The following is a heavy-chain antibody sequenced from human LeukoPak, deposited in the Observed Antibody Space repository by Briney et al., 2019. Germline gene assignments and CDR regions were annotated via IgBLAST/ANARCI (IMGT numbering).Heavy chain of an antibody. CDR1: GFTFSSYG. V-gene: IGHV3-30*02. CDR3: AKGWNYLSFDY. Sequence: GGSLRLSCAASGFTFSSYGMHWVRQAPGKGLEWVTFMRYDGSYKNYADSVKGRFTISRDNSKNTLYLQMNSLRAEDTAVYYCAKGWNYLSFDYWGQGTLVTVSS. CDR2: MRYDGSYK. D-gene: IGHD1-7*01. J-gene: IGHJ4*02.